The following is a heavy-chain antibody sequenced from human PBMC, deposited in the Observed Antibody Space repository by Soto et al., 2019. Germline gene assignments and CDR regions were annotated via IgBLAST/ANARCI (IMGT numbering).Heavy chain of an antibody. CDR1: GGSMSEYF. J-gene: IGHJ4*02. CDR3: ARDGYDVSGSPYPAY. Sequence: PSETLSLTCSVSGGSMSEYFWSWIRQSPGKGLEWIGYIYYLGSTDYNPSLKSRVTISGDTSKRQFSLRLTSVTAADTAVEYCARDGYDVSGSPYPAYWGPGTQVTVS. D-gene: IGHD3-10*01. V-gene: IGHV4-59*01. CDR2: IYYLGST.